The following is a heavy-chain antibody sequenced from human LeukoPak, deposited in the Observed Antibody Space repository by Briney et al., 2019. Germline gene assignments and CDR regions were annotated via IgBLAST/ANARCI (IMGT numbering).Heavy chain of an antibody. CDR2: MYHSGST. D-gene: IGHD3-10*01. Sequence: PSETLSLTCSVSGYSISSAYYWGWIRQPPGKGLEWIGTMYHSGSTNYNPSLKSRVTISVDTSKNQFSLKLTSVTAADTAVYYCARDFPEGNGAITMLRGVRLHRRTYFDYWGQGTLVTVSS. CDR1: GYSISSAYY. CDR3: ARDFPEGNGAITMLRGVRLHRRTYFDY. V-gene: IGHV4-38-2*02. J-gene: IGHJ4*02.